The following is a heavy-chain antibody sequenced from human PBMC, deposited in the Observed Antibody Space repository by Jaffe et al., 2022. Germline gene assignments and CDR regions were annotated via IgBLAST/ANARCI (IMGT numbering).Heavy chain of an antibody. CDR3: AKAGRDLVYAIPHFDY. V-gene: IGHV3-23*01. Sequence: EVQLSESGGGLVQPGGSLRLSCAASGFTFSSYAMSWVRQAPGKGLEWVSAISGSGGSTYYADSVKGRFTISRDNSKNTLYLQMNSLRAEDTAVYYCAKAGRDLVYAIPHFDYWGQGTLVTVSS. D-gene: IGHD2-8*01. CDR2: ISGSGGST. CDR1: GFTFSSYA. J-gene: IGHJ4*02.